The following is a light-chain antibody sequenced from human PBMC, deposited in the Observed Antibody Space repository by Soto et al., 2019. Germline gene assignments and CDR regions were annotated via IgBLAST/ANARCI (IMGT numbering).Light chain of an antibody. CDR1: QSIDVW. CDR3: QHYYSYTWT. V-gene: IGKV1-5*03. J-gene: IGKJ1*01. CDR2: RTS. Sequence: DIQMTQSPSTLSASVGDRVTITCRTSQSIDVWLAWYQQKAGKAPKLLIYRTSTLESGVPSRFSGSGSGTEVTLTISSLQPDDFATYYCQHYYSYTWTFGPGTKVEV.